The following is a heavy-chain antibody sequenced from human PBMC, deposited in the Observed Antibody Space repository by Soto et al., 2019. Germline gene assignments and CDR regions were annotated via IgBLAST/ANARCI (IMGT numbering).Heavy chain of an antibody. CDR2: ISYDGSNK. D-gene: IGHD4-17*01. Sequence: QVQLVESGGGVVQPGRSLRLSCAASGFTFSSYGMHWVRQAPGKGLEWVAVISYDGSNKYYADSVKGQFTISRDNSKNTLYLQMNSLRAEDTAVYYCAGSGYGDYDSDYWGQGTLVTVSS. V-gene: IGHV3-30*03. J-gene: IGHJ4*02. CDR1: GFTFSSYG. CDR3: AGSGYGDYDSDY.